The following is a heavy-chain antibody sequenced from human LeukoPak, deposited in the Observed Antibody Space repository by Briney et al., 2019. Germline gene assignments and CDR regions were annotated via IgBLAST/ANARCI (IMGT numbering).Heavy chain of an antibody. V-gene: IGHV3-9*01. CDR3: AKGSIAAAGTEDYFDY. CDR2: ISWNSGSI. D-gene: IGHD6-13*01. J-gene: IGHJ4*02. Sequence: GRSLRLSCAASGFTFDDYAIHWVRQAPGKGLEWVSGISWNSGSIGYADSVKGRFTISRDNAKNSLYLQMNSLRAEDTALYYCAKGSIAAAGTEDYFDYWGQGTLVTVSS. CDR1: GFTFDDYA.